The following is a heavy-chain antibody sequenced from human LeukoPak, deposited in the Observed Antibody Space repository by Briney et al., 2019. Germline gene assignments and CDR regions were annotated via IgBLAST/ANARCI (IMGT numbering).Heavy chain of an antibody. CDR3: AREKSYDFWSGYTTAGMDV. V-gene: IGHV3-53*04. D-gene: IGHD3-3*01. CDR2: IYSGGST. Sequence: GGSLRLSCAASGFTVSSNYMSWVRQAPGKGLEWVSVIYSGGSTYYADSVKGRFTISRHNSKNTLYLQMNSLRAEDTAVYYCAREKSYDFWSGYTTAGMDVWGQGTTVTVSS. CDR1: GFTVSSNY. J-gene: IGHJ6*02.